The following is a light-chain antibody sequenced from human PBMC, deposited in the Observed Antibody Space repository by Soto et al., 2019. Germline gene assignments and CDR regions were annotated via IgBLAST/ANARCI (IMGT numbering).Light chain of an antibody. CDR1: QSISSG. Sequence: DIQRTQSPATLSASVGERATITCRASQSISSGLAWYHKKPAKDPKRLIYKASSLESGVPSRFSSSRSGREFTLPISRRQTDEYATDYCQQQNSNSLTFGQGTKLDIK. CDR2: KAS. CDR3: QQQNSNSLT. V-gene: IGKV1-5*03. J-gene: IGKJ1*01.